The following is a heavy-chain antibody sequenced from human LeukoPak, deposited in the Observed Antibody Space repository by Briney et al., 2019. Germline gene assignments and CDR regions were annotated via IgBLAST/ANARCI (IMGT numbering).Heavy chain of an antibody. CDR1: GGSISDYY. D-gene: IGHD6-19*01. CDR2: MDYSGST. J-gene: IGHJ4*02. V-gene: IGHV4-59*08. CDR3: ARRKRGSGGPFDY. Sequence: KPSETLSLTCTVSGGSISDYYWTWIRQSPGTGLEWIGYMDYSGSTAYNPSLKSRVTISIDTSKKQFSLELSSVTAADTAIYFCARRKRGSGGPFDYWGQGTLVIVSS.